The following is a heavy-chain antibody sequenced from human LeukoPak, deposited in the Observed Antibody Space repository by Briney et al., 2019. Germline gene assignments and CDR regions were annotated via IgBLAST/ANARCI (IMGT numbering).Heavy chain of an antibody. J-gene: IGHJ6*03. D-gene: IGHD2-15*01. V-gene: IGHV3-21*01. CDR2: ISSSSSYI. CDR1: GFTFSSYS. Sequence: AGGSLRLSCAASGFTFSSYSMNWVRQAPGKGLEWVPSISSSSSYIYYADSVKGRFTISRDNAKNSLYLQMNSLGAEDTAVYYCARVKEEDIVVVVAAPSYYMDVWGKGTTVTVSS. CDR3: ARVKEEDIVVVVAAPSYYMDV.